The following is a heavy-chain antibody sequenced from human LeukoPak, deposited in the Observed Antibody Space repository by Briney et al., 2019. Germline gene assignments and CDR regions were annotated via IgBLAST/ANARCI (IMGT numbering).Heavy chain of an antibody. CDR3: AREPDWGINDACDI. CDR2: ISGTGDST. CDR1: GFTLSSYA. V-gene: IGHV3-23*01. Sequence: PGGSLRLSCAASGFTLSSYAMNWVRQAPGKGLEWVSVISGTGDSTYYADSVKGRFTISRDNSKNTLSLQMNSLRAEDTAVYYCAREPDWGINDACDIWGQGTMVTVSS. J-gene: IGHJ3*02. D-gene: IGHD7-27*01.